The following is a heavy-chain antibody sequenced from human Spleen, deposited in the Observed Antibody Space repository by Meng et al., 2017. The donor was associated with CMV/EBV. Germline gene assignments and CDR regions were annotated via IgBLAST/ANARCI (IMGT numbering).Heavy chain of an antibody. CDR1: GGSITSYY. CDR2: IYYSGNT. CDR3: ARGPRRFPGQTTVTNRGTHYFDY. V-gene: IGHV4-59*12. D-gene: IGHD4-17*01. Sequence: SETLSLTCTVSGGSITSYYWSWIRQPPGKGLEWIAYIYYSGNTNYNPSLRGRVTISVDTSKNQFSLKLSSVTAANTAVYYCARGPRRFPGQTTVTNRGTHYFDYWGQGTLVTVSS. J-gene: IGHJ4*02.